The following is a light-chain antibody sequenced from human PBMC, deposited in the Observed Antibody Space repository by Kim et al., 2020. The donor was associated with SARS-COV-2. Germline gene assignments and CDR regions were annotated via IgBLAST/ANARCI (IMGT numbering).Light chain of an antibody. CDR2: GDN. CDR1: PTKSGRNN. J-gene: IGLJ3*02. CDR3: ETWDGTLSGRV. Sequence: GKGATTSSAGSPTKSGRNNVNWYQQFPGTAPQLLIFGDNQRPSGVPDRVSGSRSGTSASLAISGLQPEDEADYYCETWDGTLSGRVFGGGTQLTVL. V-gene: IGLV1-44*01.